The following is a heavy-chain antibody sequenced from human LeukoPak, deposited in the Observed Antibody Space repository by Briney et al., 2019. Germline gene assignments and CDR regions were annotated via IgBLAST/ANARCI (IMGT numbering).Heavy chain of an antibody. J-gene: IGHJ6*04. CDR2: KSVSGHT. V-gene: IGHV4-4*07. CDR1: GGSITDYY. D-gene: IGHD4/OR15-4a*01. Sequence: SETLSLTCTISGGSITDYYWNWIRRSAGKGLEWIGRKSVSGHTNYRSSLESRVTMSVDTSKNQFSLRLTSVTAADTAVYYCVRVSRIDYGANPEGDVWGKGITVIVSS. CDR3: VRVSRIDYGANPEGDV.